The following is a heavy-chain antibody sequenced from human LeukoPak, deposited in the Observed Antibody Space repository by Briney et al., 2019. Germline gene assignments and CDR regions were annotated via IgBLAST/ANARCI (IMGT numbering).Heavy chain of an antibody. CDR3: AKGGSDDILTGYYFNWFDP. CDR1: GFTVSSNY. V-gene: IGHV3-23*01. Sequence: GSLRLSCAASGFTVSSNYMSWVRQAPGKGLEWVSAISGSGGSTYYADSVKGRFTISRDNSKNTLYLQMNSLRAEDTAVYYCAKGGSDDILTGYYFNWFDPWGQGTLVTVSS. J-gene: IGHJ5*02. CDR2: ISGSGGST. D-gene: IGHD3-9*01.